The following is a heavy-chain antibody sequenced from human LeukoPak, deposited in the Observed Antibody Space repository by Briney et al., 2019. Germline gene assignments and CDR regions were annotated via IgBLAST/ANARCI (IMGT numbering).Heavy chain of an antibody. CDR2: INTDGRTI. CDR3: VRSAFLTTGFYFDY. Sequence: PGGSLRLSCAASGFTFSRYWMHWVRHAPGKGLVWVSRINTDGRTITYADSVKGRFTISRDNAKNTLYLQMNSLRAEDTAVYYCVRSAFLTTGFYFDYWGHGTLVTVSS. V-gene: IGHV3-74*01. D-gene: IGHD4-11*01. J-gene: IGHJ4*01. CDR1: GFTFSRYW.